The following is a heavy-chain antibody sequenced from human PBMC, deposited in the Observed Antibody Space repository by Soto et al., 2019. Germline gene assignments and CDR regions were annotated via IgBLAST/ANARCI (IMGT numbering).Heavy chain of an antibody. CDR1: GGTFSSYA. CDR3: ARDVGCSSTSCYKGGYWFDP. Sequence: QVQLVQSGAEVKKPGSSVKVSCKASGGTFSSYAISWVRQAPGQGLEWIGGIIPIFGTANYAQKFQGRVTITADESTSTAYMELSSLRSEDTAVYYCARDVGCSSTSCYKGGYWFDPWGQGTLVTVSS. CDR2: IIPIFGTA. J-gene: IGHJ5*02. V-gene: IGHV1-69*01. D-gene: IGHD2-2*02.